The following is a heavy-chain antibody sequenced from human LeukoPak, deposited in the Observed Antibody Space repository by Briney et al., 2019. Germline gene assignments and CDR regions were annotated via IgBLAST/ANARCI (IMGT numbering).Heavy chain of an antibody. CDR1: GFSFSNYH. CDR2: ISHDGSNT. CDR3: ARIHGPTRAHYFFDY. Sequence: GGSLRLSCAASGFSFSNYHMHWFRQAPGKGLEWVAVISHDGSNTFYVDSVQGRFIISRDKSKNTLNLQMNSLRAEDSAVYYCARIHGPTRAHYFFDYWGQGTLVTVSS. D-gene: IGHD2-2*01. J-gene: IGHJ4*02. V-gene: IGHV3-33*08.